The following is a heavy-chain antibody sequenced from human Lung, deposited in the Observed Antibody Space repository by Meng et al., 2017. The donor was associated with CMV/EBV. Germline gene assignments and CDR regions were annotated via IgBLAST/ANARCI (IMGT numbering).Heavy chain of an antibody. CDR3: ARDSKAADY. CDR1: GYTFTTYG. D-gene: IGHD6-25*01. Sequence: QVQLVQSGSELKKPGASVRISCKASGYTFTTYGMNWVRQAPGQGLEWMGWINTNTGKPTYAQGLTGRFVFSLDTSVSTAYLQISSLKAEDTAVYYCARDSKAADYWGQGTLVTASS. V-gene: IGHV7-4-1*02. J-gene: IGHJ4*02. CDR2: INTNTGKP.